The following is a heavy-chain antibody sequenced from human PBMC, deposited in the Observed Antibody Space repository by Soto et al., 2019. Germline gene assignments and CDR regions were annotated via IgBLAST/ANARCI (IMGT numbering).Heavy chain of an antibody. CDR1: GFTFSSYW. D-gene: IGHD2-21*01. Sequence: EEQLVESGGGLVQPGGSLRLSCAASGFTFSSYWMHWVRQAPGKGLVWVSRINSDGSSTNYADSVKGRFTISRDNAKNTLYLQMNSLRAEDTAVYYCARRHKIAYYYGMDVWGQGIRVTVSS. CDR3: ARRHKIAYYYGMDV. CDR2: INSDGSST. V-gene: IGHV3-74*01. J-gene: IGHJ6*02.